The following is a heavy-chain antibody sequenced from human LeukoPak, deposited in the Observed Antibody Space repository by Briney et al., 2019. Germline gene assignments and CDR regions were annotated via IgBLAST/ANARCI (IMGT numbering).Heavy chain of an antibody. CDR2: IWYDGSKQ. CDR1: GFTFSSYG. CDR3: ARLGSGLDY. J-gene: IGHJ4*02. Sequence: GGSLRLSCAASGFTFSSYGMHWVRQAPGKGLEWVAVIWYDGSKQYYADSVKGRFTISRDNSKNTPYLQMNSLRAEDAAVYYCARLGSGLDYWGPGTLVTVSS. V-gene: IGHV3-33*01. D-gene: IGHD3-10*01.